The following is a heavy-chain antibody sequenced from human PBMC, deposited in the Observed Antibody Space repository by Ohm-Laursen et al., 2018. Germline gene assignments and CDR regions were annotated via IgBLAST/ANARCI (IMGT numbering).Heavy chain of an antibody. CDR1: GFTFSTYW. J-gene: IGHJ4*02. CDR2: VNEDASEK. V-gene: IGHV3-7*03. Sequence: SLRLSCAASGFTFSTYWMFWVRQAPGKGLEWVASVNEDASEKYYVDSVKGRFTISRDNANKSLYLQMNSLRAEDTAVYYCARRSITGTTEFDYWGQGTLVTVSS. CDR3: ARRSITGTTEFDY. D-gene: IGHD1-7*01.